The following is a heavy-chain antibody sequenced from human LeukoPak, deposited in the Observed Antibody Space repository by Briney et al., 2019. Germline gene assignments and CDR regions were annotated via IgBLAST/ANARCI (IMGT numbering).Heavy chain of an antibody. CDR2: ISYDGSNK. V-gene: IGHV3-30*18. CDR1: GFTSSSYG. D-gene: IGHD5-24*01. CDR3: AKGEMATMYY. Sequence: GGSLRLSCAASGFTSSSYGMHWVRQAPGKGLEWVAVISYDGSNKYYADSVKGRFTISRDNSKNTLYLQMNSLRAEDTAVYYCAKGEMATMYYWGQGTLVTVSS. J-gene: IGHJ4*02.